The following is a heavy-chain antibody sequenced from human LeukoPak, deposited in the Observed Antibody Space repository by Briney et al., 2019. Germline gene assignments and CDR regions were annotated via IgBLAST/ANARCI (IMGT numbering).Heavy chain of an antibody. CDR3: ATWLQGHDAFDI. CDR2: IYSGGST. D-gene: IGHD5-24*01. CDR1: GLTVSSNY. J-gene: IGHJ3*02. V-gene: IGHV3-66*02. Sequence: PGGSLRLSCAASGLTVSSNYMSWVRQAPGEGLEWVSVIYSGGSTYYADSVKGRFTISRDNSKNTLYLQMNSLRAEDTAVYYCATWLQGHDAFDIWGQGTMVTVSS.